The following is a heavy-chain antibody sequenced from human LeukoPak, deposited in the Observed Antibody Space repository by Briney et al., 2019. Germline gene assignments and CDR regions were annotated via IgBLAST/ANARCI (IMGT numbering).Heavy chain of an antibody. CDR2: INGDGSST. CDR1: GFPFSGYW. Sequence: PGGSLRLSCEASGFPFSGYWMHWVRQAPGKGLVWVSRINGDGSSTSYADSVKGRFTISRDNAKNTVYLQMNSLRAEDTAVYYCARVSYDSSGPLDYWGQGTLVTVSS. J-gene: IGHJ4*02. D-gene: IGHD3-22*01. CDR3: ARVSYDSSGPLDY. V-gene: IGHV3-74*01.